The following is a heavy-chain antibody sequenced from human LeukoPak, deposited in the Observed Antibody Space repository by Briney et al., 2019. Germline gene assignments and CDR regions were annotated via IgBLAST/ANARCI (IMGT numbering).Heavy chain of an antibody. J-gene: IGHJ4*02. V-gene: IGHV1-2*06. Sequence: GASVKASCKASGYSFSGYYMHWVRQAPGQGLEWVGRINPNSGGTNYAQKFQGRVTVTRDTSMNTAYMELSSLRSDDTAVYYCARGDGSYGTNFDYWGQGTLVTVSS. CDR1: GYSFSGYY. D-gene: IGHD1-26*01. CDR2: INPNSGGT. CDR3: ARGDGSYGTNFDY.